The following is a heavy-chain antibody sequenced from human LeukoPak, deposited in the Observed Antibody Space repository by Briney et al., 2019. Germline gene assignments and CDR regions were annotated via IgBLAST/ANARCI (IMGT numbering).Heavy chain of an antibody. Sequence: GGSLRLSCAASGFTFSSYGTHWVRQAPGKGLEWVAVISYDGSNKYYADSVKGRFTISRDNSKNTLYLQMNSLRAEDTAVYYCAKVEGNYDFWSGYWSVDYWGQGTLVTVSS. V-gene: IGHV3-30*18. CDR2: ISYDGSNK. J-gene: IGHJ4*02. CDR3: AKVEGNYDFWSGYWSVDY. CDR1: GFTFSSYG. D-gene: IGHD3-3*01.